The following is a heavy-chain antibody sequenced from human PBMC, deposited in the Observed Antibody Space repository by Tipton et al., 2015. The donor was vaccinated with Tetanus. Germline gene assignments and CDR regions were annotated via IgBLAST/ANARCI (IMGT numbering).Heavy chain of an antibody. CDR3: ARLREIVSRSGWAFDY. V-gene: IGHV4-34*01. J-gene: IGHJ4*02. D-gene: IGHD3-10*01. CDR1: GDYLSDYY. Sequence: AGLVKPSETLSLTCGVFGDYLSDYYWTWVRQPPGKGLEWIGEIQRGGSTNYNPSLKSRVSMSLDTSKNQISLRLTSVTAADTAVYYCARLREIVSRSGWAFDYWGQGILVTVSS. CDR2: IQRGGST.